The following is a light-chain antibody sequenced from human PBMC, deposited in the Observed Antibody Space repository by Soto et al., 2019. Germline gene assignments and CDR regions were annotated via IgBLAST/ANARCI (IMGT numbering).Light chain of an antibody. CDR2: GAS. CDR3: QRYNSALRT. CDR1: QSINRD. J-gene: IGKJ1*01. V-gene: IGKV3D-15*01. Sequence: EIVMTQSPATLSVSPGESATLSCRASQSINRDLAWYVQKPGQAPRRVIYGASTWGTGVPPRFTGSGSGTEFTLTISDLQSEDVATYLCQRYNSALRTFGQGTKVDIK.